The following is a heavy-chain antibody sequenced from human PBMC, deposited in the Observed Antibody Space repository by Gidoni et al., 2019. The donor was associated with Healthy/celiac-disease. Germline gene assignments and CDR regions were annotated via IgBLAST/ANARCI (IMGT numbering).Heavy chain of an antibody. CDR2: IYYSGST. V-gene: IGHV4-39*01. J-gene: IGHJ6*02. Sequence: QLQLQESGPGLVKPSETLSLTCTVSGCSISSSSYYWGWICQPPGKGLEWIGSIYYSGSTYYNPPLRSPVTIAVDTSKNQFSLKLSSVTAADTAVYYCARHGGGFIAASWYYYYGMDVWGQGTTVTVSS. D-gene: IGHD6-13*01. CDR1: GCSISSSSYY. CDR3: ARHGGGFIAASWYYYYGMDV.